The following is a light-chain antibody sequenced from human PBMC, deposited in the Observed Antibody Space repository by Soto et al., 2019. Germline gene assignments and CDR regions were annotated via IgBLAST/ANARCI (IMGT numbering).Light chain of an antibody. V-gene: IGKV3-20*01. Sequence: EIVLTQSPGTLSLSPGERATLSCRASQSVSSSYLAWYQQKLGQAPRLLIYGASSRATGIPDRFSGSGSGTDFTLTISRLEPEEFAVYYCQQYGSSPRAFGQGTKVEIQ. CDR3: QQYGSSPRA. CDR1: QSVSSSY. CDR2: GAS. J-gene: IGKJ1*01.